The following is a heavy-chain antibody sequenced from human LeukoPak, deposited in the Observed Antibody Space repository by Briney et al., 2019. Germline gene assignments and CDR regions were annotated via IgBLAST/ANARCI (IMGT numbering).Heavy chain of an antibody. CDR3: ARDSSSAAYGNWFDP. V-gene: IGHV1-2*02. Sequence: ASVKVSCKASGYTLTGYYMHWVRQAPGQGLEWMGWINPNSGGTNYAQKFQGRVTMTRDTSISTAYMELSRLRSDDTAVYYCARDSSSAAYGNWFDPWGQGTLVTVSS. D-gene: IGHD6-6*01. CDR2: INPNSGGT. J-gene: IGHJ5*02. CDR1: GYTLTGYY.